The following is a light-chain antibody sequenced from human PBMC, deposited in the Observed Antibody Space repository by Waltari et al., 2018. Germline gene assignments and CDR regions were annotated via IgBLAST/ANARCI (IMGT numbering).Light chain of an antibody. J-gene: IGKJ4*01. CDR1: QTISNF. V-gene: IGKV3-11*01. CDR2: DAS. CDR3: QQRGSWPLT. Sequence: EIVLTQSPPTLSLSPGERVTLSCRASQTISNFLGWYHQRPGRSPRPLIYDASPSAPGVPTRFSGSGSGTDFTLTISNLEPEDVAVYYCQQRGSWPLTFGGGTRVDI.